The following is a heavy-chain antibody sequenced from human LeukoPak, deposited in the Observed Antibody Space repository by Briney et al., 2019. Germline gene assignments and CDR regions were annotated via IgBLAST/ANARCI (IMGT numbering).Heavy chain of an antibody. CDR3: ARSRVVRGIRYFDY. D-gene: IGHD3-10*01. CDR1: GASMSSNY. J-gene: IGHJ4*02. V-gene: IGHV4-59*01. Sequence: PSETLSLTCTVSGASMSSNYWSWIRQPPGKGLEWIGYIYYSGSTNYNPSLKSRVTISVDASKNQFSLKLSSVTAADTAVYYCARSRVVRGIRYFDYWGQGTLVTVSS. CDR2: IYYSGST.